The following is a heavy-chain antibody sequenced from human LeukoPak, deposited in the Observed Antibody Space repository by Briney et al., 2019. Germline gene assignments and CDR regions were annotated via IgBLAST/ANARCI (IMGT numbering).Heavy chain of an antibody. J-gene: IGHJ6*02. CDR1: GGSISSSNW. D-gene: IGHD6-19*01. CDR3: ARDLQWLYYYYGMDV. Sequence: SGTLSLTCAVSGGSISSSNWWSWVRQPPGKGLEWIGEIYHSGSTNYNPSLKSRVTISVDKSKNQFSLKLSSVTAADTAVYYCARDLQWLYYYYGMDVWGQGTTVTASS. CDR2: IYHSGST. V-gene: IGHV4-4*02.